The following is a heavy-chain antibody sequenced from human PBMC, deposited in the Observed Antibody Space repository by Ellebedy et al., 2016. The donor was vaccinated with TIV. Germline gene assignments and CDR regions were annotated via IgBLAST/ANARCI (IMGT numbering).Heavy chain of an antibody. CDR1: GIAVNRNY. V-gene: IGHV3-66*01. CDR3: ASARVETPYWYFDI. J-gene: IGHJ2*01. Sequence: PGGSLRLSCAASGIAVNRNYMTWVRQAPGKGLEWGSDFYSGGTAKYADSVTDRFVISRDTSKNTVFLEMNGLRGEDTAVYYCASARVETPYWYFDIWGRGTSVTVSS. D-gene: IGHD4-23*01. CDR2: FYSGGTA.